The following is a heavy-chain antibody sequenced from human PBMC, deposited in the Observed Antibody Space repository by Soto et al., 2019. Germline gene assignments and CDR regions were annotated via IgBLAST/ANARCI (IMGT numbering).Heavy chain of an antibody. CDR3: ARDASGYDFGY. CDR1: GFSFSTYT. CDR2: ISGSGGSP. D-gene: IGHD5-12*01. V-gene: IGHV3-23*01. J-gene: IGHJ4*02. Sequence: GGSLRLSCAASGFSFSTYTMSWVRRAPGKGLEWVSAISGSGGSPSYADSVQGRFTISRDNPKKTLYLQMNSLRAEDTAVYYCARDASGYDFGYWGQGTLVTVSS.